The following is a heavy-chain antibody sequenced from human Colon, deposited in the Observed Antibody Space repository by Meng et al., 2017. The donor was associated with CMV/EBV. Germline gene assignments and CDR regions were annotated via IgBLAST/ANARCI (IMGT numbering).Heavy chain of an antibody. CDR3: ARHSGSFHRDYYRGMDV. V-gene: IGHV5-51*01. J-gene: IGHJ6*02. CDR2: IYPGDSDT. Sequence: GASLKISCKGSGYSFTSYWIGWVRQMPGKGLEWMGIIYPGDSDTKYSPSFQGQVTISADKSISTAYLEWSSLKASDTAMYYCARHSGSFHRDYYRGMDVWGQGTTVTVSS. CDR1: GYSFTSYW. D-gene: IGHD1-26*01.